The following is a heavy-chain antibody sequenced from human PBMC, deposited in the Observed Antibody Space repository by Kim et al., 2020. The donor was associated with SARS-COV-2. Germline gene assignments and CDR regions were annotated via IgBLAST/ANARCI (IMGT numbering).Heavy chain of an antibody. CDR2: GDI. V-gene: IGHV1-2*02. J-gene: IGHJ3*01. CDR3: TREGDGFDY. Sequence: GDIHYAQKLRGRVTVSKDTSIDTTYMDLTGLTSDDTAIYYCTREGDGFDYWGQGTMVTVSS.